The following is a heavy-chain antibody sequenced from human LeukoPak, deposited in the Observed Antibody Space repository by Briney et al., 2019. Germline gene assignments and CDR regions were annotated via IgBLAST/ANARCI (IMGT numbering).Heavy chain of an antibody. Sequence: SETLSITCAVYGGSFSGYYWSWIRQPRGKGLEWIGEINHSGSTNYNPSLKSRVTISVDTSKNQFSLKLSSVTAADTAVYYCARGKMVVPAAIVWFDPWGQGTLVTVSS. CDR3: ARGKMVVPAAIVWFDP. J-gene: IGHJ5*02. CDR2: INHSGST. D-gene: IGHD2-2*02. V-gene: IGHV4-34*01. CDR1: GGSFSGYY.